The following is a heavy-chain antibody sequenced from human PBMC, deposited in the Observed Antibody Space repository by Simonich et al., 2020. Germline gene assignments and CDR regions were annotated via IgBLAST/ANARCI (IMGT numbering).Heavy chain of an antibody. CDR2: ISSRSSYL. Sequence: EVQLVESGGGLVKPGGSLRLSCAASGFTFSSYSMNWVRQAPGKGLEWVSSISSRSSYLYYADSVKGRFTISRYNAKNSLYLQMNSLRAEDTAVYYCAREIEAGNAFDIWGQGTMVTVSS. J-gene: IGHJ3*02. V-gene: IGHV3-21*01. CDR1: GFTFSSYS. CDR3: AREIEAGNAFDI.